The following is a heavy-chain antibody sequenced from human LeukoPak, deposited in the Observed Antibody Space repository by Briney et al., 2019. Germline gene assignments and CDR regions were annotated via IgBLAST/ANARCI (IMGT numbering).Heavy chain of an antibody. V-gene: IGHV4-38-2*01. D-gene: IGHD4-11*01. Sequence: SETLSLTCAVSGYSISSGYYWGWIRQPPGKGLEWIGSIYHSGSTYYNPSLKSRVTISVDTSKNQFSLKLSSVTAADTAVYYCASMTTVTSDFDYWGQGTLVTVSS. J-gene: IGHJ4*02. CDR3: ASMTTVTSDFDY. CDR2: IYHSGST. CDR1: GYSISSGYY.